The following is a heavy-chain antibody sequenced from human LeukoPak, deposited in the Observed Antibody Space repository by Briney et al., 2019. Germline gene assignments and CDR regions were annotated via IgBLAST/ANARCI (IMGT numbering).Heavy chain of an antibody. CDR1: GFTFSSYW. V-gene: IGHV3-7*01. CDR2: IKPDGSVG. CDR3: TQNLVAAAGDH. J-gene: IGHJ4*02. Sequence: GGSLRLSCAASGFTFSSYWMTWVRQAPGKGLEWVANIKPDGSVGYYVDSVRGRFLISRDNAGNSLYLQMNSLRVEDTAVYYCTQNLVAAAGDHWGQGTLHIVSS. D-gene: IGHD6-13*01.